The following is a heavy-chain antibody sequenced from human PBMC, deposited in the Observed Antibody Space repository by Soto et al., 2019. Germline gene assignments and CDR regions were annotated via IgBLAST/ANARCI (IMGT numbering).Heavy chain of an antibody. CDR2: IYHTGST. Sequence: SETLSLTCTVSGASIGAGDYFWTWIRQPPGKGLEWLGSIYHTGSTYYNPSLESRVTISRDASKNQFSLRLSSVTAADTAVYFCAAKVAVVLSAYFQQWGEGTLVTVSS. CDR1: GASIGAGDYF. V-gene: IGHV4-30-4*01. J-gene: IGHJ1*01. D-gene: IGHD2-21*01. CDR3: AAKVAVVLSAYFQQ.